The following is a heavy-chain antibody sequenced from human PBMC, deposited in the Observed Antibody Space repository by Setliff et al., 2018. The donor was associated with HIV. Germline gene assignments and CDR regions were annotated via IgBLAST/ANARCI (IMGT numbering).Heavy chain of an antibody. J-gene: IGHJ4*02. CDR1: GVPFSDYY. D-gene: IGHD2-21*02. Sequence: KTSETLSLTCGLNGVPFSDYYWNWIRQSPGKGLEWIVEVNHNGNINYNPSLQSRVTVSVDTSKPQFSLKMNSVTAADTAVYYCAITIVGVTTEMYWGQGTLVTVSS. CDR3: AITIVGVTTEMY. V-gene: IGHV4-34*01. CDR2: VNHNGNI.